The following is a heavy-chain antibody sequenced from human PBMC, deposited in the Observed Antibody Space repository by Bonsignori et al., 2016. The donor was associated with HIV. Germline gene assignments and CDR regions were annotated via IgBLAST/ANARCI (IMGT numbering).Heavy chain of an antibody. Sequence: GGSLRLSCAASGFTFSSYAMSWVRQAPGKGLEWVSAISGSGGSTYYADSVKGRFTISRDNSKNTLYLQMNSLRAEDTAVYYCASPPLGFYGSGSYYYWGQGTLVTVSS. D-gene: IGHD3-10*01. J-gene: IGHJ4*02. CDR1: GFTFSSYA. CDR2: ISGSGGST. CDR3: ASPPLGFYGSGSYYY. V-gene: IGHV3-23*01.